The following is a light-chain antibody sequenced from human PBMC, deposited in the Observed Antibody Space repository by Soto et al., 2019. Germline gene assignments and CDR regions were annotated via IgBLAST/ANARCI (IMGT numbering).Light chain of an antibody. CDR3: QQYDNWAQT. CDR2: DAS. CDR1: QSVSSSY. Sequence: EIVLSKSQGTRCLSPGARATLSCRASQSVSSSYLAWYQQKPGQAPRLLISDASTRATGIPARFSGSGSGTEFTLTISSLQSEDFAVYYCQQYDNWAQTFCQGTRQENK. V-gene: IGKV3-15*01. J-gene: IGKJ5*01.